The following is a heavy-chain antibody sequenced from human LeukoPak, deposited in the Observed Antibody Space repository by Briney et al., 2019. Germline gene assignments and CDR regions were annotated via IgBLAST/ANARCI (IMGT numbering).Heavy chain of an antibody. V-gene: IGHV5-51*01. CDR1: GYSFTSYW. CDR2: IYPADSNT. Sequence: GESLKISCKGSGYSFTSYWIGWVRQMPGKGLEWMGIIYPADSNTRYSPSFQGQVTISADKSINTAYLQWSSLNASDTAMYYCATITMVRGVITFFDYWGQGTLVTVSS. D-gene: IGHD3-10*01. CDR3: ATITMVRGVITFFDY. J-gene: IGHJ4*02.